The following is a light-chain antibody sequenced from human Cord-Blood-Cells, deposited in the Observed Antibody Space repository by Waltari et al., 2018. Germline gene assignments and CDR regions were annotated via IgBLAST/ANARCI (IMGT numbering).Light chain of an antibody. CDR1: QSIGSS. V-gene: IGKV6-21*02. CDR3: HQSSSVPWT. J-gene: IGKJ1*01. Sequence: EIVLTQSPDFQSVTPKEKVTLTCRASQSIGSSLHWYQQKPDQSPKLLIKYASQSISGVSSRCSGSGSGTDFTLTIHSRGAEHAATYYCHQSSSVPWTFGQGTKVEIK. CDR2: YAS.